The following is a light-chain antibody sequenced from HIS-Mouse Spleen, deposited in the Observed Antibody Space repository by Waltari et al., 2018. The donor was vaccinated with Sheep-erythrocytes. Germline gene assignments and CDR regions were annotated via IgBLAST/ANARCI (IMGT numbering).Light chain of an antibody. V-gene: IGLV2-11*01. CDR2: DVS. Sequence: QSALTQPRSVSGSPGQSVTISCTGTSSDVGGYNYVSWYQQHPGKATKLIIYDVSKRPSGVPDRFSGSKSGNTASLTLSGLQAEDEADYYCCSYAGSYNHVFATGTKVTVL. CDR1: SSDVGGYNY. J-gene: IGLJ1*01. CDR3: CSYAGSYNHV.